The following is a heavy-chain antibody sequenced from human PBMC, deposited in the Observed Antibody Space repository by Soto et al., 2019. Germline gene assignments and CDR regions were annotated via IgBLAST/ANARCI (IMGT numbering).Heavy chain of an antibody. D-gene: IGHD6-6*01. CDR3: ARRKAARSLASHWFDP. Sequence: ESLKISSKGSVYRFTSYWIGWVRQMQGKGLELMGIIYPGDSDTRYSPSFQGQVTISADKSISTAYLQWSSLKASDTAMYYCARRKAARSLASHWFDPWGQGTLVTVSS. CDR2: IYPGDSDT. J-gene: IGHJ5*02. CDR1: VYRFTSYW. V-gene: IGHV5-51*01.